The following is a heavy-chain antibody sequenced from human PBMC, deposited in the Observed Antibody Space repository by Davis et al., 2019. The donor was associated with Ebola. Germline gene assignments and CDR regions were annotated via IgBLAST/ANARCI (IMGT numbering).Heavy chain of an antibody. CDR1: GFTFSSYA. J-gene: IGHJ6*02. CDR2: ISYDGSNK. D-gene: IGHD3-10*01. CDR3: ARDQDGSGSYFYYGMDV. Sequence: GESLKISCAASGFTFSSYAMHWVRQAPGKGLEWVAVISYDGSNKYYADSVKGRFTISRDNSKNTLYLQMNSLRAEDTAVYYCARDQDGSGSYFYYGMDVWGQGTTVTVSS. V-gene: IGHV3-30-3*01.